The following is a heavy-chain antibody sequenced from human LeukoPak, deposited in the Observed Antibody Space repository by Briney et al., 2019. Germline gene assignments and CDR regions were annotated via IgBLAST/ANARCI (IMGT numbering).Heavy chain of an antibody. J-gene: IGHJ6*03. D-gene: IGHD2-21*01. CDR2: INHSGST. CDR1: GGSISSGSYY. CDR3: ARRAFGYSEYYYYYMDV. Sequence: SETLSLTCTVSGGSISSGSYYWSWIRQPPGKGLEWIGEINHSGSTNYNPSLKSRVTISVDTSKNQFSLKLSSVTAADTAVYYCARRAFGYSEYYYYYMDVWGKGTTVTVSS. V-gene: IGHV4-39*01.